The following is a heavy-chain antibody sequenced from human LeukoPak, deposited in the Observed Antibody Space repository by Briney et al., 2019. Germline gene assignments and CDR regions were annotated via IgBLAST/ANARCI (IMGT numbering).Heavy chain of an antibody. Sequence: ASVKVSCKASGYTFTSYGISWVRQAPGQRLEWMGWISAYKGNTNYAQKLQGRVTMTTDTSTSTAYMELRSLRSDDTAVYYCARDLVDRAPAAIYYYYGMDVWGKGTTVTVSS. CDR1: GYTFTSYG. CDR2: ISAYKGNT. J-gene: IGHJ6*04. CDR3: ARDLVDRAPAAIYYYYGMDV. D-gene: IGHD2-2*01. V-gene: IGHV1-18*04.